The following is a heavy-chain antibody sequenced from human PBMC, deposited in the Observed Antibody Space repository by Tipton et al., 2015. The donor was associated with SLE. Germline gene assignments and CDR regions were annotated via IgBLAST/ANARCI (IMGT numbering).Heavy chain of an antibody. CDR3: ARDRRLIAAPSFWWYFDL. Sequence: TLSLTCTVSGVSFSSYYWSWIRQPPGKGLEWIGYIYTSGSTNYNPSLKSRVTISVDTSKNQFSLKLSSVTAADTAVYYCARDRRLIAAPSFWWYFDLWGRGTLVTVSS. D-gene: IGHD6-13*01. CDR2: IYTSGST. CDR1: GVSFSSYY. J-gene: IGHJ2*01. V-gene: IGHV4-4*08.